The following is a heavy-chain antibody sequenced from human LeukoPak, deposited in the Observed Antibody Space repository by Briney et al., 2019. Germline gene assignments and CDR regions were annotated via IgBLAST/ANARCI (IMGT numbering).Heavy chain of an antibody. CDR2: INSVGSST. CDR1: GFTFSSFW. D-gene: IGHD2-15*01. V-gene: IGHV3-74*01. Sequence: GGSLRLSCAASGFTFSSFWMHWVRQAPGKGLVWVSRINSVGSSTSYADSVKGRFTISRDNSKNTLYLQMNSLRAEDTAVYHCAIPLGYCSSGSCLNVWGQGTTVTVSS. J-gene: IGHJ6*02. CDR3: AIPLGYCSSGSCLNV.